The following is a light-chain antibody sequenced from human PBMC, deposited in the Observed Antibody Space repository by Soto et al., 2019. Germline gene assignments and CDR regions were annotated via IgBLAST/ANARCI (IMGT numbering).Light chain of an antibody. CDR2: AAS. CDR3: QQSSSTPQT. V-gene: IGKV1-39*01. J-gene: IGKJ4*01. Sequence: DIQMTQSPSSLSASVGDRVSVTCRASQSVGTYLSRYQQKEGKAPKLLINAASTLQSGVPSRFSGSGSGTDFTLAISSLQPEDFATYYCQQSSSTPQTFGGGTKVDIK. CDR1: QSVGTY.